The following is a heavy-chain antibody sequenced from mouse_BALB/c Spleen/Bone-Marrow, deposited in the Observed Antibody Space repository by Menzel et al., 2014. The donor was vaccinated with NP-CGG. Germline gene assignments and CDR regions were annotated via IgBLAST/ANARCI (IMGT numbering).Heavy chain of an antibody. CDR1: GFTFSNYW. Sequence: EGQLVESGGGLVQPGGSMKLSCVASGFTFSNYWMNWVRQSPEKGLEWVAEIRLKSNNYATHYAESVKGRFTISRDDSKSRVYLQMNNLRAEDTGIYYRTRRDGYYVSWGQGTLVTVSA. J-gene: IGHJ3*01. CDR3: TRRDGYYVS. D-gene: IGHD2-3*01. CDR2: IRLKSNNYAT. V-gene: IGHV6-6*02.